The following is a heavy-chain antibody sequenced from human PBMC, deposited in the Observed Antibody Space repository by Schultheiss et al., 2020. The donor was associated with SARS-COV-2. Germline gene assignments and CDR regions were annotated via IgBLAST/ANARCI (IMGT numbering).Heavy chain of an antibody. Sequence: GGSLRLSCAASGFIFSSYGMHWVRQAPGKGLEWVAVIWYDGDNKYYADSVKGRFIISRDNSKNTLYLQMNSLRAEDTAVYYCARDISGSDYWGQGTLVTVSS. V-gene: IGHV3-33*01. CDR2: IWYDGDNK. J-gene: IGHJ4*02. CDR1: GFIFSSYG. CDR3: ARDISGSDY.